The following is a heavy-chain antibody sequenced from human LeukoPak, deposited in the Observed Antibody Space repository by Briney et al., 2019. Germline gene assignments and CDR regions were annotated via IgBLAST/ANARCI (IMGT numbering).Heavy chain of an antibody. D-gene: IGHD3-10*01. V-gene: IGHV4-30-4*01. CDR1: GGSISSGDYY. CDR2: IYYSGST. CDR3: ARVANRYYGSGSYPYYFDY. J-gene: IGHJ4*02. Sequence: SQTLSLTCTVSGGSISSGDYYWSWIRQPPGKGLEWIGYIYYSGSTYYNPTLKSRVTISVDTSKNQFSLKLSSVTAADTAVYYCARVANRYYGSGSYPYYFDYWGQGTLVTVSS.